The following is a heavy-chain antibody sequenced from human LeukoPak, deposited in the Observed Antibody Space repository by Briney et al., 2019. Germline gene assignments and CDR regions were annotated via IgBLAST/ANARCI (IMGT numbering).Heavy chain of an antibody. V-gene: IGHV1-69*13. D-gene: IGHD6-13*01. Sequence: ASVKVSCKASGGTFSSYAISWLRQAPGQGLEWMGGIIPIFGTANYAQKFQGRVTITADESTSTAYMELSSLRSEDTAVYYCARDQQLVQGLDAFDIWGQGTMVTVSS. CDR2: IIPIFGTA. J-gene: IGHJ3*02. CDR3: ARDQQLVQGLDAFDI. CDR1: GGTFSSYA.